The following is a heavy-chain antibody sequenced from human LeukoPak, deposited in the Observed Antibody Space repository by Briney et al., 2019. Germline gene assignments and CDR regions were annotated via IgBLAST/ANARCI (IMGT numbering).Heavy chain of an antibody. V-gene: IGHV4-39*01. Sequence: SETLSLTCTVSGGSISSSSYYWGWIRQPPGKGLEWIGSIYYSGSTYYNPSLKSRVTISVDTSKNQFSLKLSSVTAADTAVYYCARQVVGATPHPLFDYWGQGTLVTVSP. D-gene: IGHD1-26*01. CDR2: IYYSGST. CDR1: GGSISSSSYY. CDR3: ARQVVGATPHPLFDY. J-gene: IGHJ4*02.